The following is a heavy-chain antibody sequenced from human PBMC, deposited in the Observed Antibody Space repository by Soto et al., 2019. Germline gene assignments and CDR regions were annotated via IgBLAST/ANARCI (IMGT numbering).Heavy chain of an antibody. CDR1: GFTFNTYA. CDR3: AKGYSYSSSWYGLYY. J-gene: IGHJ4*02. V-gene: IGHV3-23*01. D-gene: IGHD6-13*01. CDR2: ISGSGGAT. Sequence: EVLLLESGGGLVQPGGSLRLSCEASGFTFNTYAMIWVRQAPGKGLEWVSGISGSGGATYYADSVKGRFTISRDNSKNTLYLQMNRLRDEDTAIYYCAKGYSYSSSWYGLYYWGQGTLVTVTS.